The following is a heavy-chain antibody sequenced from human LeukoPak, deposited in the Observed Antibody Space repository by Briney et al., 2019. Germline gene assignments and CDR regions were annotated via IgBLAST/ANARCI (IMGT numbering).Heavy chain of an antibody. CDR1: GFTFSNSA. J-gene: IGHJ4*02. V-gene: IGHV3-23*01. D-gene: IGHD6-13*01. CDR2: IGGSGVST. Sequence: GGSLRLSCVGSGFTFSNSAMNWVRQSPEEGLEWVSGIGGSGVSTNYADSVKGRFTISRDNSKNTLYLQINSLRDEDTALYYCAKDRAASGFLVLHYWGQGTLVAVSS. CDR3: AKDRAASGFLVLHY.